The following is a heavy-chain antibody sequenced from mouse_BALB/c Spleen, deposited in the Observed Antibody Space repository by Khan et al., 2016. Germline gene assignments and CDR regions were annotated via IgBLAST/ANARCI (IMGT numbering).Heavy chain of an antibody. D-gene: IGHD1-1*01. CDR2: INPSNGGT. J-gene: IGHJ3*01. Sequence: VQLQESGAELVKPGASVKLSCKASGYTFTSYYMYWVKQRPGQGLEWIGKINPSNGGTNFNEKFKSKATLTVDKSSSTAYMQLSSLTSGDSAVYYCTNYGSSGFAYWGQGTLVTVSA. CDR3: TNYGSSGFAY. CDR1: GYTFTSYY. V-gene: IGHV1-53*01.